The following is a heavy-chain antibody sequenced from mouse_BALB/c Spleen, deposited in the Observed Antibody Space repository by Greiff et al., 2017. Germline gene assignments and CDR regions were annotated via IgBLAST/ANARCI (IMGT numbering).Heavy chain of an antibody. J-gene: IGHJ4*01. D-gene: IGHD4-1*01. CDR2: INSNGGST. V-gene: IGHV5-6-3*01. Sequence: VQLKESGGGLVQPGGSLKLSCAASGFTFSSYGMSWVRQTPDKRLELVATINSNGGSTYYPDSVKGRFTISRDNAKNTLYLQMSSLKSEDTAMYYCARNWDGAMDYWGQGTSVTVSS. CDR1: GFTFSSYG. CDR3: ARNWDGAMDY.